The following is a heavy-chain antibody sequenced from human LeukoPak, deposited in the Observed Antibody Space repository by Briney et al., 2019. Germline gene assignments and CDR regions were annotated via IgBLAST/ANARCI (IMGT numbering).Heavy chain of an antibody. Sequence: SETLSLTCTVSGGSISSSSYYWGWIRQPPGKGLEWIGSIYYSGSTYYNPSLKSRVTISVDTSKNQFSLKLSSVTAADTAVYYCARGRLAAGTKIDYWGQGTLVTVSS. D-gene: IGHD6-13*01. J-gene: IGHJ4*02. CDR1: GGSISSSSYY. V-gene: IGHV4-39*07. CDR2: IYYSGST. CDR3: ARGRLAAGTKIDY.